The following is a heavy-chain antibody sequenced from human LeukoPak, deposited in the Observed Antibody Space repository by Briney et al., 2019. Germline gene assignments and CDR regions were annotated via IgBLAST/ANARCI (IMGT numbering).Heavy chain of an antibody. V-gene: IGHV1-46*01. Sequence: ASVKVSCRASGYTFTSYYMHWVRQAPGQGLEWMGIINPSGGSTSYAQKFQGRVTMTRDMSTSTVYMELSSLRSEDTAVYYCARQGMTTSYYDSSGYWNWFDPWGQGTLVTVSS. J-gene: IGHJ5*02. CDR3: ARQGMTTSYYDSSGYWNWFDP. CDR1: GYTFTSYY. D-gene: IGHD3-22*01. CDR2: INPSGGST.